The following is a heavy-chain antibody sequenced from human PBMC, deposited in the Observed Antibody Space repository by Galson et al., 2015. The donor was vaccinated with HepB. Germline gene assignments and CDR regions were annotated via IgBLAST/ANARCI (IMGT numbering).Heavy chain of an antibody. V-gene: IGHV1-3*01. D-gene: IGHD3-10*01. J-gene: IGHJ6*02. CDR1: GYTFTSYA. Sequence: SVKVSCKASGYTFTSYAMHWVRQAPGQRLEWMGWINAGNGNTKYSQKFQGRVTITRDTSASTAYMELSSLRSEDTAVYYCATASPLWFGVERGGYYYYGMDVWGQGTTVTVSS. CDR3: ATASPLWFGVERGGYYYYGMDV. CDR2: INAGNGNT.